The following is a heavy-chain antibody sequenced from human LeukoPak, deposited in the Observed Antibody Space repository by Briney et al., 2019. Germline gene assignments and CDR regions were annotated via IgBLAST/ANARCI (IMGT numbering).Heavy chain of an antibody. V-gene: IGHV2-70*01. CDR3: ARRRVIAVTGLDSWDS. CDR1: GFSLSTSGMC. CDR2: IDWDDDK. J-gene: IGHJ4*02. D-gene: IGHD6-19*01. Sequence: ESGPALVNPTQPLTLTCTFSGFSLSTSGMCVSWIRQPPGKALEWLALIDWDDDKYYSTSLKTRLTISKDTSKNQVVLTMTNMDPVDTATCYCARRRVIAVTGLDSWDSWSQGTLVTVSS.